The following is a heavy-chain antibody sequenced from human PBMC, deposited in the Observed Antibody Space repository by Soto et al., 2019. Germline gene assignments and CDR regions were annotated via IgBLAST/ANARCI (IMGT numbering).Heavy chain of an antibody. CDR3: ARGRYGDY. J-gene: IGHJ4*02. D-gene: IGHD1-1*01. CDR2: ISAHNGNT. Sequence: QVHLVQSGAEVKKPGASVKVSCKASGYTFTSYGITWVRQAPGQGLEWMGWISAHNGNTDYAQKLQGRVIVTRDTSTSTAYMELRGPISDATAVYYCARGRYGDYWGQGAGVTVSS. V-gene: IGHV1-18*01. CDR1: GYTFTSYG.